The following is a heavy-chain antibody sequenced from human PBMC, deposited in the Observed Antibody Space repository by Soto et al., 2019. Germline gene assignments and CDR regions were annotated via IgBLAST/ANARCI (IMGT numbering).Heavy chain of an antibody. CDR1: GFTFSTYG. Sequence: GGSLRLSCAASGFTFSTYGMHWVRQAPGKGLEWVALIWNDGSHKYYADSVQGRFTISRDNSKNTLYLQMNSLRAEDTADYYCARDPEIAVVVAAGSHYMDVWGKGTSVTVSS. V-gene: IGHV3-33*01. CDR3: ARDPEIAVVVAAGSHYMDV. D-gene: IGHD2-15*01. J-gene: IGHJ6*03. CDR2: IWNDGSHK.